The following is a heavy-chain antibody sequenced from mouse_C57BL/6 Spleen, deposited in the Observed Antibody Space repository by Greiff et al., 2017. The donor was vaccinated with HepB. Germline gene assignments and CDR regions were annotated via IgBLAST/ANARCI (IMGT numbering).Heavy chain of an antibody. CDR2: ISDGGSYT. Sequence: EVKLVESGGGLVKPGGSLKRSCAASGFTFSSYAMSWVRQTPEKRLEWVATISDGGSYTYYPDNVKGRFTISRDNAKNNLYLQMSHLKSEDTAMYSCARDRLYDYDVGFAYWGQGTLVTVSA. J-gene: IGHJ3*01. D-gene: IGHD2-4*01. V-gene: IGHV5-4*01. CDR3: ARDRLYDYDVGFAY. CDR1: GFTFSSYA.